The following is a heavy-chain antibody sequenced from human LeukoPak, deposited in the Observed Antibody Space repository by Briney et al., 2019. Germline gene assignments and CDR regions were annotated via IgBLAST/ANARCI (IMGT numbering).Heavy chain of an antibody. J-gene: IGHJ4*02. CDR1: GFTFSTYS. D-gene: IGHD4-17*01. V-gene: IGHV3-7*01. Sequence: PGGSLRLSCAASGFTFSTYSMSWVRQAPGQGLEWVANIHEDGSQKMYVDSVKDRFTISRDNAKNSLYLQMNSLRAEDTAVYYCTRDESGTVTNFRFDYWGQGTLVTVSS. CDR2: IHEDGSQK. CDR3: TRDESGTVTNFRFDY.